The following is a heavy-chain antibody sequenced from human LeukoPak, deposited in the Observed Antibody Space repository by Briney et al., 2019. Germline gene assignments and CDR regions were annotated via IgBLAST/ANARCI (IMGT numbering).Heavy chain of an antibody. V-gene: IGHV4-59*08. Sequence: SETLSLTCTVSGGSISSYYWSWIRQPPGKGLEWIGYIYYSGSTNYNPSLKSRVTISVDTSKNQFSLKLSSVTAADTAVYYCARHSSPSSSWYYYYYYGMDVWGQGTTVTVSS. CDR3: ARHSSPSSSWYYYYYYGMDV. CDR2: IYYSGST. D-gene: IGHD6-13*01. J-gene: IGHJ6*02. CDR1: GGSISSYY.